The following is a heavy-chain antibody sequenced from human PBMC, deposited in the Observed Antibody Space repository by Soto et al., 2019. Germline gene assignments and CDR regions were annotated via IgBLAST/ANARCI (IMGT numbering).Heavy chain of an antibody. CDR3: ARDYCSGGSCYSRYYYGMDV. Sequence: QVQLVQSGAEVKKPGASVKVSCKASGYTFTSYGISWVRQAPGQGLEWMGWISAYNGNTNYAQKRQGRVTMTTDTSTSKAYMELRSLRSDDTAVYYCARDYCSGGSCYSRYYYGMDVWGQGTTVTVSS. D-gene: IGHD2-15*01. V-gene: IGHV1-18*01. CDR1: GYTFTSYG. CDR2: ISAYNGNT. J-gene: IGHJ6*02.